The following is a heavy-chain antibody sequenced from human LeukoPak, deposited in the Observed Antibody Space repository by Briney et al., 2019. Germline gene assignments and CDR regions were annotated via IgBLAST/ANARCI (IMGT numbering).Heavy chain of an antibody. CDR3: ARHQYYYDTRAYDIDY. D-gene: IGHD3-22*01. V-gene: IGHV5-51*01. CDR1: GYIFSSYW. CDR2: INPGGSDT. J-gene: IGHJ4*02. Sequence: GESLKISCKGSGYIFSSYWIGWARQMPGKGLEWMGIINPGGSDTRYSPPFQGQVTISADKSISTAYVQWNSLRASDTAMYYCARHQYYYDTRAYDIDYWGQGTLVTV.